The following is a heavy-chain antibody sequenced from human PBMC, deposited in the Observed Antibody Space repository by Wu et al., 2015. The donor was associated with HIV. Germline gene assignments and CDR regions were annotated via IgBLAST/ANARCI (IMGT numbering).Heavy chain of an antibody. CDR2: IIPIFSTT. V-gene: IGHV1-69*13. D-gene: IGHD3-22*01. J-gene: IGHJ3*02. CDR3: ARYFESSGTASANDAFDI. Sequence: QVQLVQSGAEVKKPGSSVKVSCKASGGTFNSYAITWVRQVPGQGLEWMGKIIPIFSTTKYAQKFQGRVTFIADESTSTVYMELTSLRSEDTAFYFCARYFESSGTASANDAFDIWGQGDIGHRLF. CDR1: GGTFNSYA.